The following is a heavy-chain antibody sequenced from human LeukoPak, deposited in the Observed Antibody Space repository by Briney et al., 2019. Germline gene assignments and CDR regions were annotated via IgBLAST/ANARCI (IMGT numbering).Heavy chain of an antibody. CDR2: IYTSGST. V-gene: IGHV4-61*02. J-gene: IGHJ6*02. Sequence: PSQTLSLTCTVSGGSISSGSYYWSWIRQPAGKGLEWIGRIYTSGSTNYNPSLKSRATISVDTSKNQFSLKLSSVTAADTAVYYCARDVRSGFLEWLSYYGMDVWGQGTTVTVSS. CDR3: ARDVRSGFLEWLSYYGMDV. D-gene: IGHD3-3*01. CDR1: GGSISSGSYY.